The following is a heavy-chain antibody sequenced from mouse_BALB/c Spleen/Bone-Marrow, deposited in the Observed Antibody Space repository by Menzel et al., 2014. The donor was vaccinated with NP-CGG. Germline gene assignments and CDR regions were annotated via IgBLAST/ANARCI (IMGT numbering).Heavy chain of an antibody. CDR2: IFPGDGDT. V-gene: IGHV1-80*01. D-gene: IGHD2-4*01. J-gene: IGHJ4*01. Sequence: QVQLQQSGAELVRPGYSVKISCKASGYVFSSYWMNWVKQRHGQGLEWIGQIFPGDGDTNYNGQFKGKATLTADRSSITSFMQLSILTSEDSAVYFCARGDFDYYFTIDYWGQRTSVTVSS. CDR3: ARGDFDYYFTIDY. CDR1: GYVFSSYW.